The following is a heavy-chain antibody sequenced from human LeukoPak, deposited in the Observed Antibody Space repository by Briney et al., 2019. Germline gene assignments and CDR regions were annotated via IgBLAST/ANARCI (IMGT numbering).Heavy chain of an antibody. CDR2: ISATTIYR. V-gene: IGHV3-21*01. CDR3: ARIGLGRDAYNSFDY. J-gene: IGHJ4*02. Sequence: GGSLTLSCAASGFTFSNYDMTWVRQAPGKGLEWVSSISATTIYRFSAGSVRGRFTISRDNVENSLHLQMNDLRREDTAVYYCARIGLGRDAYNSFDYWGQGTLVIVSS. CDR1: GFTFSNYD. D-gene: IGHD5-24*01.